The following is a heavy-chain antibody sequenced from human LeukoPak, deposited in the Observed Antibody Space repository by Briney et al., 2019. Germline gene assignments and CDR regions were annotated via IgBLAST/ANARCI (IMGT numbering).Heavy chain of an antibody. CDR2: FGPEDGEP. D-gene: IGHD4-17*01. Sequence: GGSVKVSCKGSGYSLAELSLHWVRQAPGKGLERMGVFGPEDGEPIYAQKFQGRLSMTEDTYKDTDYMALRTLRSEDTALYYCAKSHGDYGLLDYWGQGTLVTVSS. J-gene: IGHJ4*02. CDR1: GYSLAELS. V-gene: IGHV1-24*01. CDR3: AKSHGDYGLLDY.